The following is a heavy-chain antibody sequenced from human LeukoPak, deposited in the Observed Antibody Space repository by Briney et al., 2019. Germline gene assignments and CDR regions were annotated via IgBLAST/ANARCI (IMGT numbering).Heavy chain of an antibody. V-gene: IGHV1-69*01. CDR1: GGTFSSYA. CDR2: IIPILGTA. J-gene: IGHJ4*02. Sequence: GSSVKVSCKASGGTFSSYAISWVRQAPGQGLEWMGGIIPILGTANYAQKFQGRVTITADESTSTAYMELSSLRSEDTAVYYCARSLVPAAIRGPFDYWGQGTLVTVSS. D-gene: IGHD2-2*01. CDR3: ARSLVPAAIRGPFDY.